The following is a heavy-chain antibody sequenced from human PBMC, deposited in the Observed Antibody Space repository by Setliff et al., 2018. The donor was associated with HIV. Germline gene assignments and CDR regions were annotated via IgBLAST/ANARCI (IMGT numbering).Heavy chain of an antibody. J-gene: IGHJ5*02. D-gene: IGHD5-18*01. V-gene: IGHV4-38-2*01. Sequence: SETLSLTCAVSNYSISSDSYWGWIRQPPGKGLEWIGSIYHSGSIYYNPSLKSRVTISVDTSKAQFSLRLSSVTAADAAVYYCARQGYIYGYPLNWFDPWGQGTLVTVSS. CDR1: NYSISSDSY. CDR3: ARQGYIYGYPLNWFDP. CDR2: IYHSGSI.